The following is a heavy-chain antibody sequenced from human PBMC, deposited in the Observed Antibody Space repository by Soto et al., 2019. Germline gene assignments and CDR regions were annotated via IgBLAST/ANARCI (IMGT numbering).Heavy chain of an antibody. CDR2: LHSGGDT. Sequence: VQLVESGGGLVQPGGSLRLSCVASGIPVSSNYITWVRQAPGKGLEWVAVLHSGGDTYYANSLKGRFTISRHDSTNTLFLQMNSLKDEDTAVYYCERNGPYYYASRMDVWGQGTTVTVSS. J-gene: IGHJ6*02. CDR1: GIPVSSNY. V-gene: IGHV3-53*04. CDR3: ERNGPYYYASRMDV. D-gene: IGHD3-10*01.